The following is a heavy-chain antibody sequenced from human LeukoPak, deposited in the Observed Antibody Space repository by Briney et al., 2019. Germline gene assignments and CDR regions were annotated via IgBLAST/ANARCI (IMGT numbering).Heavy chain of an antibody. D-gene: IGHD3-3*01. CDR3: ASGFWSGYYTPHFDY. CDR1: GGTFISYT. V-gene: IGHV1-69*02. CDR2: IIPILGIA. J-gene: IGHJ4*02. Sequence: ASVKVSCKASGGTFISYTISWVRQAPGQGLEWMGRIIPILGIANYAQKFQGRVTITADKSTSTAYMELSSLRSEDTAVYYCASGFWSGYYTPHFDYWGQGTLVTVSS.